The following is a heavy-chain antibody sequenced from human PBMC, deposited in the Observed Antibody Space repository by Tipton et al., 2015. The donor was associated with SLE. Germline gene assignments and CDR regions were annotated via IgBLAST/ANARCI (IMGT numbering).Heavy chain of an antibody. D-gene: IGHD2-15*01. Sequence: TLSLTCTVSGGSISSSSYYWGWIRQPPGKGLEWIGSIYYSGSTNYNPSLKSRVTLSVDTSKNQFSLKLSSVTAADTAVYYCARSLGYCSGGSCYEYFQHWGQGTLVTVSS. CDR2: IYYSGST. V-gene: IGHV4-39*07. J-gene: IGHJ1*01. CDR3: ARSLGYCSGGSCYEYFQH. CDR1: GGSISSSSYY.